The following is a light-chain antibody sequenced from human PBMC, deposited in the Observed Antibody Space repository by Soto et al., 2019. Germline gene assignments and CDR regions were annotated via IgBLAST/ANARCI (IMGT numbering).Light chain of an antibody. Sequence: QSVLTQPASVSGSPGQSITISCSGTRSDIGSYNYVAWYQQFPGKTPKILIYGVSNRPSGVSSRFSGSKSGNTASPTISGLQAEDEADYYCISYTGSSTSYVFGSGTKV. CDR3: ISYTGSSTSYV. CDR1: RSDIGSYNY. J-gene: IGLJ1*01. V-gene: IGLV2-14*01. CDR2: GVS.